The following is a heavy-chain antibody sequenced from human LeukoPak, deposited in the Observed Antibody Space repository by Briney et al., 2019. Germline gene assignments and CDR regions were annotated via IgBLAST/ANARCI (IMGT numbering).Heavy chain of an antibody. D-gene: IGHD6-19*01. Sequence: LRLSWEAMEDRIRRDGMNWRRQAPAYGLKKISTINDNGANTHYADSVKGRFTISRDSSKNTLFLQMNSLRADDTARYYCTKGDGGWYPIDSWGQGTLIIVSS. CDR2: INDNGANT. CDR3: TKGDGGWYPIDS. V-gene: IGHV3-23*01. CDR1: EDRIRRDG. J-gene: IGHJ4*02.